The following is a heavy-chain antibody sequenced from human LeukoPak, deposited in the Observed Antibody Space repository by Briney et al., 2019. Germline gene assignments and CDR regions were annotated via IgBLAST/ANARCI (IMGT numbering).Heavy chain of an antibody. J-gene: IGHJ4*02. CDR1: GFTFSSYA. Sequence: GGSLRLSCAASGFTFSSYAMSWVRQAPGKGLEGVSAISGRGGSTYYADSVKGRFTISRDNSKNTLYLQMNSLRADDTAVYYCARAAAVSPIDYGGQGTLVTVSS. D-gene: IGHD6-25*01. CDR2: ISGRGGST. V-gene: IGHV3-23*01. CDR3: ARAAAVSPIDY.